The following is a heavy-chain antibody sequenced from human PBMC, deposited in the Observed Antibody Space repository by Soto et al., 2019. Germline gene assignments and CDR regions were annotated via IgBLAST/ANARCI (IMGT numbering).Heavy chain of an antibody. CDR2: ISAYNGNT. CDR3: ARGPPLIDSSNQRRPYYYGMDI. V-gene: IGHV1-18*01. CDR1: GYTFTSYG. D-gene: IGHD4-4*01. J-gene: IGHJ6*02. Sequence: ASGKVSCKASGYTFTSYGISWVRQAPGQGLEWMGWISAYNGNTNYAQKLQGRVTMTTDTSTSTAYMELRSLRSDDTAVYYCARGPPLIDSSNQRRPYYYGMDIWGQVTTVTVSS.